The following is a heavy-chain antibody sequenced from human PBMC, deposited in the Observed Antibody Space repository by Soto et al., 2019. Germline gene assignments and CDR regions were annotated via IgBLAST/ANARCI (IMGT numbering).Heavy chain of an antibody. CDR1: GYTFNSYG. V-gene: IGHV1-18*01. Sequence: ASSEGLRKASGYTFNSYGISWVRQAPGQGLEWMGWISAYNGNTNYAQKLQGRVTMTTDTSTSTAYMELRSLRSDDTAVYYCAVVVREHDYDYWGQGTLVTVSS. CDR3: AVVVREHDYDY. J-gene: IGHJ4*02. CDR2: ISAYNGNT. D-gene: IGHD2-21*01.